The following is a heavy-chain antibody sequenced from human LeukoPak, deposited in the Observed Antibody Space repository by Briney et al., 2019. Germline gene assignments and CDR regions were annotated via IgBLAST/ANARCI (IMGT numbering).Heavy chain of an antibody. CDR2: INPNSGGT. J-gene: IGHJ5*02. CDR3: ARDSGIYGGNENWFDP. V-gene: IGHV1-2*06. CDR1: GDTFTGYY. Sequence: ASAKVSCKASGDTFTGYYMHWVRQAPGQGLEWMGRINPNSGGTNYAQKFQGRVTMTRDTSISTACMELSRLRSDDTAVYYCARDSGIYGGNENWFDPWGQGTLVTVSS. D-gene: IGHD4-23*01.